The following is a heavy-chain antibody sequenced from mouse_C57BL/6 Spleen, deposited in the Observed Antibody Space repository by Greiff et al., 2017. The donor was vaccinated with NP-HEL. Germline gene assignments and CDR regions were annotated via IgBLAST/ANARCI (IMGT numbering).Heavy chain of an antibody. J-gene: IGHJ3*01. V-gene: IGHV1-64*01. CDR3: ARDGGFAY. CDR2: IHPNSGST. CDR1: GYTFTSYW. Sequence: VKLQQSGAELVKPGASVKLSCKASGYTFTSYWMHWVKQRPGQGLEWIGMIHPNSGSTNYNEKFKSKATLTVDKSSSTAYMQLSSLTSEDSAVYYCARDGGFAYWGQGTLVTVSA.